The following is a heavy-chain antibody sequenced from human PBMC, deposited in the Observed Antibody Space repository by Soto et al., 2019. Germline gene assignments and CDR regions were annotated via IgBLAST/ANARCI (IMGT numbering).Heavy chain of an antibody. CDR2: IIPIFGTA. J-gene: IGHJ6*02. Sequence: SVKVSCKASGGTFSNYAISWVRQAPGQGLEWMGGIIPIFGTANYAQKFQGRVTITADESTSTAYMELSSLRSEDTAVYYCARGSRVRGVIITPYYYYGMDVWGQGTTVTVSS. V-gene: IGHV1-69*13. D-gene: IGHD3-10*01. CDR3: ARGSRVRGVIITPYYYYGMDV. CDR1: GGTFSNYA.